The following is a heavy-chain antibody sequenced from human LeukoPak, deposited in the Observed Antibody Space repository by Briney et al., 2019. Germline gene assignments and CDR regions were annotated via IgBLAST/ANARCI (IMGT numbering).Heavy chain of an antibody. V-gene: IGHV4-59*01. J-gene: IGHJ4*02. D-gene: IGHD5-12*01. CDR3: ARGGIRGYSAFDNLDF. CDR2: VYYGGST. CDR1: GASINDFY. Sequence: SETLSLTCAVSGASINDFYWTWIRQPPGKGLEWIGYVYYGGSTNYNPSLKGRVSMSVDTSKNQFSLTLTSVTAADTAFYYCARGGIRGYSAFDNLDFWGLGTHVTVSS.